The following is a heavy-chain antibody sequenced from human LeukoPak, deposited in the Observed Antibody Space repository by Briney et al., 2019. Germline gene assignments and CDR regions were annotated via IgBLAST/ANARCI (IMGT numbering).Heavy chain of an antibody. D-gene: IGHD5-24*01. J-gene: IGHJ4*02. V-gene: IGHV3-48*03. CDR2: ISSSGSTI. CDR3: ARGGEMATHLFYYFDY. Sequence: GGSLRLSCAASGFTFSSYEMNWVRQAPGKGLEWVSYISSSGSTIYYADSVKRRFTISRDNAKKSLYLQMKRLRAEHTSVYYCARGGEMATHLFYYFDYWGQGTQVTVSS. CDR1: GFTFSSYE.